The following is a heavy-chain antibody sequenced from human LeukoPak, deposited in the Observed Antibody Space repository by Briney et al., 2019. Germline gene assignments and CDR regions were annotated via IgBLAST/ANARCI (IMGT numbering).Heavy chain of an antibody. Sequence: PSETLSLTCTVSGGSISGYYWSWIRQPPGKGLEWIGYIYYSGSTNYNPSLKSRVTISVDTSKNQFSLKLSSVTAADTAVYYCARLDPIRAFDIWGQGTMVTVSS. CDR1: GGSISGYY. D-gene: IGHD2-2*02. CDR2: IYYSGST. V-gene: IGHV4-59*08. CDR3: ARLDPIRAFDI. J-gene: IGHJ3*02.